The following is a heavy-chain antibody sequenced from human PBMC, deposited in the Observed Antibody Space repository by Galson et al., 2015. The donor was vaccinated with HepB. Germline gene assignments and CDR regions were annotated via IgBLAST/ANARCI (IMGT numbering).Heavy chain of an antibody. CDR2: INSDGSST. D-gene: IGHD3-22*01. CDR3: ARGGADDSSGYPIPPGYFDL. CDR1: GFTFSSYW. J-gene: IGHJ2*01. Sequence: SLRLSCAASGFTFSSYWMHWVRQAPGKGLVWVSRINSDGSSTSYADSVKGRFTISRDNAKNTLYLQMNSLRAEDTAVYYCARGGADDSSGYPIPPGYFDLWGRGTLVTVSS. V-gene: IGHV3-74*01.